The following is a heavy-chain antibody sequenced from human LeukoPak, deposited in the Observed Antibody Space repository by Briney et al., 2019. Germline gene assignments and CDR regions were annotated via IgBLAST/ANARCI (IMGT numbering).Heavy chain of an antibody. CDR1: GFTFSSYW. D-gene: IGHD5-18*01. J-gene: IGHJ4*02. CDR2: IKQDGSEK. V-gene: IGHV3-7*01. Sequence: PGGSLRLSCAASGFTFSSYWMSWVRQAPGKGLEWVANIKQDGSEKYYVDSVKGRFTISRDNAKNSLYLQMNSLRAEDTAVYYCAKDNKRGYSYGYRGAPFDCWGQGTLVTVSS. CDR3: AKDNKRGYSYGYRGAPFDC.